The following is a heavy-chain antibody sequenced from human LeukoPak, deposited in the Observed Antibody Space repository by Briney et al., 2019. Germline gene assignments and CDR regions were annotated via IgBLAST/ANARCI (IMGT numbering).Heavy chain of an antibody. CDR1: GFTVSSDY. J-gene: IGHJ4*02. D-gene: IGHD5-12*01. V-gene: IGHV3-66*01. Sequence: GGSLRLSCAASGFTVSSDYMGWVRQAPEKGLEWVSLISSGGSTYYADSLKGRLTISRDNSKNTLYLQMNSLRAEDTAVYYCGRVGDGYNDNYWGQGTLVTVSS. CDR3: GRVGDGYNDNY. CDR2: ISSGGST.